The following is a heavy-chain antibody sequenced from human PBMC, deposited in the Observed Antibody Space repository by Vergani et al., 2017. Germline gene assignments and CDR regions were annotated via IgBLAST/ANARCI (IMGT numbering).Heavy chain of an antibody. CDR2: ISGSGGST. J-gene: IGHJ6*04. CDR3: ARAKLRKIGYDYLDYYHARDV. Sequence: EVQLLESGGGLVQPGGSLRLSCAVSGFTFNHCAMNWVRQAPGKGLEWVSGISGSGGSTYYAGSVKGRFTITRDSSKNTLYLQMNSLSAGDTAVYDCARAKLRKIGYDYLDYYHARDVWGKGTTVTVSS. V-gene: IGHV3-23*01. CDR1: GFTFNHCA. D-gene: IGHD5-12*01.